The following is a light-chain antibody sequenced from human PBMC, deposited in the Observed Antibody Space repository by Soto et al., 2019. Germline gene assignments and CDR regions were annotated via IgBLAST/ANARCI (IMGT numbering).Light chain of an antibody. J-gene: IGLJ2*01. V-gene: IGLV2-14*01. Sequence: QSALTQPASVSGSPGQSITISCTGTSSDVGGYNYVSWYQQHPGKAPKLMIYEVSNRPSGVSNRFSGSKSGNTASLTISGLQAEDEADYYCQSYDSSLSGLLFGGGTKVTVL. CDR2: EVS. CDR1: SSDVGGYNY. CDR3: QSYDSSLSGLL.